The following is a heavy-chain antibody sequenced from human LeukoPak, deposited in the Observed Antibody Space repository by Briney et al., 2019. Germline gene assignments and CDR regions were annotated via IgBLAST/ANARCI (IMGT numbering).Heavy chain of an antibody. V-gene: IGHV1-2*02. D-gene: IGHD3-10*01. Sequence: GASVKVSCKASGYTFTGYHMHWVRQAPGQGLEWMGWINPNSGGTNYAQKFQGRVTMTRDTSISTAYMELSRLRSDDTAVYYCARDMVPWPKLDYWGQGTLVTVSS. J-gene: IGHJ4*02. CDR2: INPNSGGT. CDR1: GYTFTGYH. CDR3: ARDMVPWPKLDY.